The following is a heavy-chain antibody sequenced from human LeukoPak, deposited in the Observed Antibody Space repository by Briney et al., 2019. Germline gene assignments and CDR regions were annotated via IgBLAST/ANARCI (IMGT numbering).Heavy chain of an antibody. CDR1: GFTFSSYA. CDR2: ISASGGGT. Sequence: PGASLRLSCAASGFTFSSYAMTWVRQAPGKGLEWVSVISASGGGTSYADSVKGRSTISRDNSKNMLYLQMNSLSVEDTAVYYCAKGRSTSWKASYYFDYWGQGTQLTVSS. V-gene: IGHV3-23*01. CDR3: AKGRSTSWKASYYFDY. D-gene: IGHD2-2*01. J-gene: IGHJ4*02.